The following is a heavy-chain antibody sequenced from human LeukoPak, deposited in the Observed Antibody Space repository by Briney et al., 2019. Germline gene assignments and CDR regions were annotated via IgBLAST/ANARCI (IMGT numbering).Heavy chain of an antibody. CDR3: AKGLGGSCYSAVDY. J-gene: IGHJ4*02. D-gene: IGHD2-15*01. V-gene: IGHV3-23*01. CDR1: GSTFGSYA. Sequence: GGSLRLSCAVSGSTFGSYAMSWVRQAPGKGLEWVSVISESGGRTYYAGSVKGRFTISRDNSKNTLYLQMNSLRAEDTALYYCAKGLGGSCYSAVDYWGQGTLVTVSS. CDR2: ISESGGRT.